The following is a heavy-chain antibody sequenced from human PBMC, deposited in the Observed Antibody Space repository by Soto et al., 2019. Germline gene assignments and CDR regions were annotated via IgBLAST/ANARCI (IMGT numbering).Heavy chain of an antibody. CDR3: VREHDPSSPSQPFAH. CDR2: ISGSGDST. CDR1: GFTFSTYA. J-gene: IGHJ4*02. V-gene: IGHV3-23*01. Sequence: EVHLLESGGGLVQPGGSLRLSCAASGFTFSTYAMNWVRQAPGKGLEWVSAISGSGDSTYYAYSVKGRFTISRDNTKNTLSLQMSRPSAADPAVYYCVREHDPSSPSQPFAHWGPGNRLTVSS. D-gene: IGHD6-6*01.